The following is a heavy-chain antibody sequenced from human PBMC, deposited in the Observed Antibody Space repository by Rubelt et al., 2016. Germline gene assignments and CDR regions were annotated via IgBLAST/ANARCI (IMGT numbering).Heavy chain of an antibody. Sequence: QVQLQQWGAGLLKPSETLSLTCAVYGGSFSGYYWSWIRQPPGKGLEWIGEINHSGSTNYHPSLKSRVTISVEPSKNQFSLKLSSVTAADTAVYYCARGRRGSSSWLGRDYYGMDVWGQGTTVTVSS. J-gene: IGHJ6*02. V-gene: IGHV4-34*01. CDR1: GGSFSGYY. D-gene: IGHD6-13*01. CDR2: INHSGST. CDR3: ARGRRGSSSWLGRDYYGMDV.